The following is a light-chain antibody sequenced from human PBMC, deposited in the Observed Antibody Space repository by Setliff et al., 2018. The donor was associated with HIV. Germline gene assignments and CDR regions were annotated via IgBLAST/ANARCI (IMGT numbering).Light chain of an antibody. CDR2: DVS. CDR1: SSDVGGYNY. J-gene: IGLJ3*02. CDR3: SSYTASSTLV. Sequence: QSVLTQPASVSGSPGQSITISCTGTSSDVGGYNYVSWYQQHPGKVPKLMIYDVSQRPSGVSDRFSGSKSGITASLTISGLQPEDESDYYCSSYTASSTLVFGGGTK. V-gene: IGLV2-14*03.